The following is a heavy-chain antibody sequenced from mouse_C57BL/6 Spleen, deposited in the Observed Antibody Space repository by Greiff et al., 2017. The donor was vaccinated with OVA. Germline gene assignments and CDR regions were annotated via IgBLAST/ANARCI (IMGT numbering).Heavy chain of an antibody. CDR1: GYTFTDHT. D-gene: IGHD2-4*01. J-gene: IGHJ4*01. Sequence: VQLVESDAELVKPGASVKISCKVSGYTFTDHTIHWMKQRPEQGLEWIGYIYPRDGSTKYNEKFKGKATLTADKSSSTAYMQLNSLTSEDSAVYFCAREYYDYDVGYAMDYWGQGTSVTVSS. V-gene: IGHV1-78*01. CDR3: AREYYDYDVGYAMDY. CDR2: IYPRDGST.